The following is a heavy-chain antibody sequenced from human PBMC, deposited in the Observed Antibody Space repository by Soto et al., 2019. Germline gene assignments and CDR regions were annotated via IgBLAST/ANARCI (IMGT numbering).Heavy chain of an antibody. CDR1: GGSISSYY. D-gene: IGHD3-10*01. J-gene: IGHJ5*02. V-gene: IGHV4-59*08. CDR2: IYYSGST. Sequence: QVQLQESGPGLVKPSETLSLTCTVSGGSISSYYWSWIRQPPGKGLEWIGYIYYSGSTNYNPSLKSRVTISVDTSKNQFSLKLSSVTAEDTAVYYCARLLWSRGDWFDPWGQGTLVTVSS. CDR3: ARLLWSRGDWFDP.